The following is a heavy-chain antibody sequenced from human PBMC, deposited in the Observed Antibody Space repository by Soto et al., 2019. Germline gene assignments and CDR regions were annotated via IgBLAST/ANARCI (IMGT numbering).Heavy chain of an antibody. J-gene: IGHJ3*02. V-gene: IGHV3-9*01. Sequence: GGSLRLSCAASGFTFDDYAMHWVRQAPGKGLEWVSGISWNSGSIGYADSVKGRFTISRDNAKNSLYLQMNSLRAEDTALYYCAKTLVAATSLYSIDAFDIWGQGTMVTVSS. D-gene: IGHD2-15*01. CDR2: ISWNSGSI. CDR3: AKTLVAATSLYSIDAFDI. CDR1: GFTFDDYA.